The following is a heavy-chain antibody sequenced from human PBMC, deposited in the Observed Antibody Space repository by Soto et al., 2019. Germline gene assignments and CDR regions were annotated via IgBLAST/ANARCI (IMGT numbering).Heavy chain of an antibody. J-gene: IGHJ4*02. Sequence: QVQLQQWGAGLLKPSETLSLTCAVYGGSFSGYYWSWIRQPPGKGLEWIGEINHSGSTNYNQSLKGRVTISVDTSKNQFSLKLSSVTAADTAVYYCARGRGAAAGGVDYWGQGTLVTVSS. CDR2: INHSGST. CDR3: ARGRGAAAGGVDY. D-gene: IGHD6-13*01. CDR1: GGSFSGYY. V-gene: IGHV4-34*01.